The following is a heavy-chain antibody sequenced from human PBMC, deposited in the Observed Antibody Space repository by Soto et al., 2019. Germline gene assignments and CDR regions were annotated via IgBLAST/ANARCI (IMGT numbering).Heavy chain of an antibody. CDR3: ARRQQLVPYYSYGMDV. J-gene: IGHJ6*02. CDR1: GFTFSSYW. CDR2: INSDGSST. D-gene: IGHD6-13*01. Sequence: GGSLRLSCAASGFTFSSYWMHWVRQAPGKGLVWVSRINSDGSSTSYADSVKGRFTISRDNAKNTLYLQMNSLRAEDTAVYYCARRQQLVPYYSYGMDVWGQGTTVTVSS. V-gene: IGHV3-74*01.